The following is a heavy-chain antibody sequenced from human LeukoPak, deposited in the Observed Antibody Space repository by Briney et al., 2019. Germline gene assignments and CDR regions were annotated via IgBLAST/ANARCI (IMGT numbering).Heavy chain of an antibody. V-gene: IGHV3-30*18. D-gene: IGHD6-13*01. CDR2: ISYDGSNK. CDR1: GFTFSSYA. J-gene: IGHJ4*02. Sequence: GGSLRLSCATSGFTFSSYAVGWVRQAPGKGLEWVAVISYDGSNKYYADSVKGRFTISRDNSKNTLYLQMNSLRAEDTAVYYCAKDSSSSWYYFDYWGQGTLVTVSS. CDR3: AKDSSSSWYYFDY.